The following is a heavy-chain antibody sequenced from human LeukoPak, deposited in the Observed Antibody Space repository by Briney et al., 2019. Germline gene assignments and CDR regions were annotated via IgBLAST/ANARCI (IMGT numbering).Heavy chain of an antibody. J-gene: IGHJ4*02. V-gene: IGHV3-73*01. CDR1: GFSSSGSA. Sequence: PGGSLKLSCEASGFSSSGSAMHWVRQASGKGLEWVGRVRSKANTYATAYAASVKGRFIISRDDSKNTAYLQMNSLKTEDTAVYYCTRPDYDSSGSTFDYWGQGTLVTVSS. D-gene: IGHD3-22*01. CDR3: TRPDYDSSGSTFDY. CDR2: VRSKANTYAT.